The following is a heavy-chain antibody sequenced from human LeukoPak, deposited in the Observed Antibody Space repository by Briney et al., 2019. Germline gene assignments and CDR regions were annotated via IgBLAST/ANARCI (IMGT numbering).Heavy chain of an antibody. CDR1: GFTFSDYY. Sequence: PGGSLRLSCAASGFTFSDYYMSWIRQAPGKGLEWVSYISSSGSTIYYADSVKGRSTISRDNAKNSLYLQMNSLRAEDTAVYFCARMGSALEAGANGFDVWGPGTMVTVSS. D-gene: IGHD4/OR15-4a*01. CDR3: ARMGSALEAGANGFDV. CDR2: ISSSGSTI. J-gene: IGHJ3*01. V-gene: IGHV3-11*04.